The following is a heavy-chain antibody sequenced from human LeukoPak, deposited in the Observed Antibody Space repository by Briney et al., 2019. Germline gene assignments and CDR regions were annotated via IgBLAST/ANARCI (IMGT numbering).Heavy chain of an antibody. Sequence: KPSETLSLTCTVSGGSISSSSYYWGWIRQPPGKGLEWIGRIYYSGSTYYNPSLKSRGTISVVTSKHQFSLKLSSVTAADTAVYYCARGTRYYYYMDVWGKGTTVTVSS. CDR2: IYYSGST. J-gene: IGHJ6*03. CDR1: GGSISSSSYY. CDR3: ARGTRYYYYMDV. V-gene: IGHV4-39*01.